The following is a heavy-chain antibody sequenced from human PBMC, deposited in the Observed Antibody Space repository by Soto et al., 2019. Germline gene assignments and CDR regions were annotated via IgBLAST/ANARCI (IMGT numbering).Heavy chain of an antibody. D-gene: IGHD3-3*01. CDR1: GGTFSSYA. J-gene: IGHJ4*02. Sequence: QVQLVQSGAEVKKPGSSVKVSCKASGGTFSSYAISWVRQAPGQGLEWMGGIIPIFGTANYAQKFQGRVTITADESTSTAYMELSSLRSEDTAVYYFAFSVGPPLEWLSPLGYWGQGTLVAVSS. CDR3: AFSVGPPLEWLSPLGY. V-gene: IGHV1-69*01. CDR2: IIPIFGTA.